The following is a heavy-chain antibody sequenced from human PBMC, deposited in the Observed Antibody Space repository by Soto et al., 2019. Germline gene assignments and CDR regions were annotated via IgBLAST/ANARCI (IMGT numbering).Heavy chain of an antibody. Sequence: SGGSLRLSCAASGFTFSDHYMDWVRQAPGKGLQWVGRTRNRANSYITEYAASVKGRFTISRDDSKNSLYLQMNSLKTEDTAVYYCARVIYRSSWYWLDYWGQGSQVTVSS. CDR3: ARVIYRSSWYWLDY. CDR1: GFTFSDHY. CDR2: TRNRANSYIT. J-gene: IGHJ4*02. D-gene: IGHD6-13*01. V-gene: IGHV3-72*01.